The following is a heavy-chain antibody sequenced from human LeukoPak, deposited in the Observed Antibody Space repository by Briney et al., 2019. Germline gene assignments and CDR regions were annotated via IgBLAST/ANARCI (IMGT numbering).Heavy chain of an antibody. J-gene: IGHJ4*02. D-gene: IGHD1-26*01. Sequence: GGSLRLSCAASGLTFSSCAMSWVRQAPGKGLEWVSTISGSGGTTYYADSVEGQFTISRDNSKNTVPLQMNSLRAEDTAIYYCAKSVSPGGYVGSLYFFDDWGQGTLVTVSS. CDR3: AKSVSPGGYVGSLYFFDD. CDR2: ISGSGGTT. CDR1: GLTFSSCA. V-gene: IGHV3-23*01.